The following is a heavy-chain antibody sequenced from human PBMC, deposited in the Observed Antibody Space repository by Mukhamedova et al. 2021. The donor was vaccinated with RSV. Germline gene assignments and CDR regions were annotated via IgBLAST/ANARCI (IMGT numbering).Heavy chain of an antibody. D-gene: IGHD1-1*01. CDR3: ARVGNDEGDAFDI. J-gene: IGHJ3*02. Sequence: GRFTISRDNSKNTLYLQMNSLRAEDTAVYHCARVGNDEGDAFDIWGQGTMVTVSS. V-gene: IGHV3-53*01.